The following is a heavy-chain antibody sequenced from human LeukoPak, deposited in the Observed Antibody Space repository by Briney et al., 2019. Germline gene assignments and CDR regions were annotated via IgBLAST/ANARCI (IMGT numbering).Heavy chain of an antibody. CDR2: MNPNSGNT. Sequence: ASVKVSCKASGYTFTSYDINWVRQATGQGPEWMGWMNPNSGNTGYAQKLQGRVTMTTDTSTSTAYMELRSLRSDDTAVYYCARRYCTNGVCYTGFDYWGQGTLVTVSS. CDR3: ARRYCTNGVCYTGFDY. CDR1: GYTFTSYD. V-gene: IGHV1-8*01. D-gene: IGHD2-8*01. J-gene: IGHJ4*02.